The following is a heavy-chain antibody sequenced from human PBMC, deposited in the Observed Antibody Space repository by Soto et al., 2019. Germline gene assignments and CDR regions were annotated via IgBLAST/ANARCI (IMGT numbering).Heavy chain of an antibody. Sequence: GESLKISGKGSGYSFTSYWIGWVRQMPGKGLEWMGIIYPGDSDTRYSPSFQGQVTISADKSISTAYLQWSSLKASDTAMYYCARPTRGYSYGGAFDIWGQGTMVTV. CDR2: IYPGDSDT. J-gene: IGHJ3*02. D-gene: IGHD5-18*01. CDR3: ARPTRGYSYGGAFDI. V-gene: IGHV5-51*01. CDR1: GYSFTSYW.